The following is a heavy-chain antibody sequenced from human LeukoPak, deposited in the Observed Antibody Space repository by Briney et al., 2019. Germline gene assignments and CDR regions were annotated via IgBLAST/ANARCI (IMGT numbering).Heavy chain of an antibody. Sequence: ASVKLSCKASGYTFTNYGINWVRQAPGQGLEWVGWISAHTGDTNYAQKVQGRVTMTTDTSTSTIYMELRSLKSDDTAIYYCARESPGNFDFWGQGALVTVSS. J-gene: IGHJ4*02. D-gene: IGHD1-26*01. CDR3: ARESPGNFDF. CDR2: ISAHTGDT. CDR1: GYTFTNYG. V-gene: IGHV1-18*01.